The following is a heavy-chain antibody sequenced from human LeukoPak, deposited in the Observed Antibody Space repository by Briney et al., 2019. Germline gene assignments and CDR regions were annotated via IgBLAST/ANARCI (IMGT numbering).Heavy chain of an antibody. Sequence: ASVTVSCKASGYTFTGYYMHWVRQAPGQGLEWMGWINPNSGGTNYAQKFQGRVTMTRDTSISTAYMELSRLRSDDTAVYYCAREADSSGYSLPDYWGQGTLVTVSS. CDR2: INPNSGGT. CDR1: GYTFTGYY. V-gene: IGHV1-2*02. D-gene: IGHD3-22*01. CDR3: AREADSSGYSLPDY. J-gene: IGHJ4*02.